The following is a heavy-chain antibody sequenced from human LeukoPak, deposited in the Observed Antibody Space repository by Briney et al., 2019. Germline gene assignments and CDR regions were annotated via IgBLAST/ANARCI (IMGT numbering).Heavy chain of an antibody. CDR3: ARDLAPHMDV. J-gene: IGHJ6*03. CDR1: GFTFSSYA. V-gene: IGHV3-30*04. CDR2: ISYDGSNK. Sequence: GGSLRLSCAASGFTFSSYAMHWVRQAPGKGLEWVAVISYDGSNKYYADSVKGRFTISRDNSKNTLYLQMNSLRAEDTAVYYCARDLAPHMDVWGKGTTVTVSS.